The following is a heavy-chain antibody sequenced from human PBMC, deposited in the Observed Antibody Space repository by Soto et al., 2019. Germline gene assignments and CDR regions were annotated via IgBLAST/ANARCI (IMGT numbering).Heavy chain of an antibody. V-gene: IGHV3-48*01. J-gene: IGHJ4*02. CDR1: GFTFSSYS. CDR2: ISSSSSTI. D-gene: IGHD6-13*01. CDR3: AKVSSSWYAGFFDL. Sequence: GGSLRLSCAASGFTFSSYSMNWVRQAPGKGLEWVSYISSSSSTIYYADSVKGRFTISRDNSKNTLYLQIHTLRAEDTAVYYCAKVSSSWYAGFFDLWGQGTLVTVSS.